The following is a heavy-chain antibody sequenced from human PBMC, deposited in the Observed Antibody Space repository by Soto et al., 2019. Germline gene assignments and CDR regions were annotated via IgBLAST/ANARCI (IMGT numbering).Heavy chain of an antibody. CDR3: ARGGGLSSIAAADY. V-gene: IGHV3-33*01. D-gene: IGHD6-25*01. Sequence: PGGSLRLSCAGSGLMFGSYAMHWVRQAPGKGLEWVAVIWHDGSNKYYADSVEGRFNVSRDNSKNTLYLQMNGLRAEDTAVYYCARGGGLSSIAAADYWGQGTLVTVSS. J-gene: IGHJ4*02. CDR1: GLMFGSYA. CDR2: IWHDGSNK.